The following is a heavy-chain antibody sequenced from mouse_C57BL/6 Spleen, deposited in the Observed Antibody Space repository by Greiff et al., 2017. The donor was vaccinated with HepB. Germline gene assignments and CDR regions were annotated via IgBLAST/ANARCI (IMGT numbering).Heavy chain of an antibody. J-gene: IGHJ3*01. CDR2: IDPSDSYT. Sequence: VQLQQPGAELVMPGASVKLSCKASGYTFTSYWMHWVKQRPGQGLEWIGEIDPSDSYTNYNQKFKGKSTLTVDKSSSTAYMQLSSLTSEDSAVYYCARNLEAWFAYWGQGTLVTVSA. CDR1: GYTFTSYW. CDR3: ARNLEAWFAY. V-gene: IGHV1-69*01.